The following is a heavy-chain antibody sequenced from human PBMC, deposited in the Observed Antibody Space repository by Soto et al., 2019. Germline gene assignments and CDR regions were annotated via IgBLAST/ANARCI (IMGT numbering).Heavy chain of an antibody. Sequence: SETLSLTCTVSGGSISSYYWSWIRQPPGKGLEWIGYIYYSGSTNYNPSLKSRVTISVDTSKNQFSLKLSSVTAADTAVYYCARDSQKLPLDYWGQGTLVTVSS. J-gene: IGHJ4*02. V-gene: IGHV4-59*01. CDR1: GGSISSYY. CDR3: ARDSQKLPLDY. D-gene: IGHD3-10*01. CDR2: IYYSGST.